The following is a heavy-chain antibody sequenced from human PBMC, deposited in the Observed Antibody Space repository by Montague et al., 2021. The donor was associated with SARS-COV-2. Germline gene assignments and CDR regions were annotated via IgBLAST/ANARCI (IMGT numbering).Heavy chain of an antibody. Sequence: SETLSLTCSVSGGSIRSYYWSWIRLPPGKGLEWLGYIYYSGSTTYNPSLKSRVTISVDTSRNQFSLKLSSVTAADTAVYYCARVFPSWLYCDPYFDYWGQGTLVTVSS. CDR3: ARVFPSWLYCDPYFDY. CDR1: GGSIRSYY. CDR2: IYYSGST. J-gene: IGHJ4*02. V-gene: IGHV4-59*01. D-gene: IGHD2-21*01.